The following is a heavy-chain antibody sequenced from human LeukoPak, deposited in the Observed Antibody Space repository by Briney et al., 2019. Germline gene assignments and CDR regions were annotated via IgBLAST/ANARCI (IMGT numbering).Heavy chain of an antibody. Sequence: PSETLSLTCAVYGGSFSGYYWSWIRQPPGKGLEWIGEINHSGSTNYNPSLKSRVTISVDTSKNQFSLKLSSVTAADTAVYYCAGGGYGDYWGQGTLVTVSS. J-gene: IGHJ4*02. D-gene: IGHD5-12*01. CDR1: GGSFSGYY. V-gene: IGHV4-34*01. CDR2: INHSGST. CDR3: AGGGYGDY.